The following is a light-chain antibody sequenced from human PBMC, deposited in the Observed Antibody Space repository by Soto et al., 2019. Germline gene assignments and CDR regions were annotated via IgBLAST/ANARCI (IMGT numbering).Light chain of an antibody. CDR3: QQYNNWLSLT. CDR2: GAS. J-gene: IGKJ4*01. Sequence: EIVLTQSPGTLSLSPGERATLSCRASQSVRSNFLAWYQQKPGQAPRLLIYGASSRATGIPARFSGSGSGTEFTLTISSLQSEDFAVYYCQQYNNWLSLTFGGGTKVDIK. V-gene: IGKV3D-15*01. CDR1: QSVRSN.